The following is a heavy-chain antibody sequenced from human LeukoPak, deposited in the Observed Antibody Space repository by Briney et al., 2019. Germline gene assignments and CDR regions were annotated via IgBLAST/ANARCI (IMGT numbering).Heavy chain of an antibody. Sequence: SETLSLTCTVSGGSISSYYWSWIRQPPGKGLEWIGYIYYSGITNYNPSLKSRVTISVDTSKNQFSLKLSSVTAADTAVYYCARGSDWEYYFDYWGQGTLVTVSS. CDR3: ARGSDWEYYFDY. V-gene: IGHV4-59*01. CDR2: IYYSGIT. J-gene: IGHJ4*02. D-gene: IGHD3-9*01. CDR1: GGSISSYY.